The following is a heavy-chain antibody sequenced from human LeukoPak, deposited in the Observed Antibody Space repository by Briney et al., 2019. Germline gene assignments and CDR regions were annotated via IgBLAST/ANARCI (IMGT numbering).Heavy chain of an antibody. V-gene: IGHV3-30*04. D-gene: IGHD2-2*01. Sequence: GGSLRLSCAASGFTFSSYVMHWVRQAPGKGLEWVAIISYDGSNENYADSVKGRFTISRDNSKNTLYLQMNSLRAAETAVFYCARDKGPSYLSSFVYWGQGTLVPVSS. CDR1: GFTFSSYV. CDR3: ARDKGPSYLSSFVY. CDR2: ISYDGSNE. J-gene: IGHJ4*02.